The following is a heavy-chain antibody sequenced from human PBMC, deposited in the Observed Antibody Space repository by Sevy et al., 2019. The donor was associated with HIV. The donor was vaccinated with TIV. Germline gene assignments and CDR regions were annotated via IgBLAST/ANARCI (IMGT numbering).Heavy chain of an antibody. Sequence: GGSLRLSCTSSGFTFGDYAMSWFRQAPGKGLEWVAFIRRNSHEPYGGTTEYAASVKGRFTITREDSKDIAYLQMNGLKTEDTAVYYCTRALATADTPEYYFDYWGQGILVTVSS. D-gene: IGHD5-12*01. V-gene: IGHV3-49*03. CDR1: GFTFGDYA. CDR3: TRALATADTPEYYFDY. CDR2: IRRNSHEPYGGTT. J-gene: IGHJ4*02.